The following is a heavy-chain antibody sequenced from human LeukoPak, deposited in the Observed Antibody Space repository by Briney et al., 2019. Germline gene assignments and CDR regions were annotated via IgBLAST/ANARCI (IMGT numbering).Heavy chain of an antibody. J-gene: IGHJ5*02. CDR3: ARSRGDNNWFDP. CDR1: GYNFANYW. CDR2: IYPGDSDT. V-gene: IGHV5-51*01. D-gene: IGHD7-27*01. Sequence: GESLKISCKGSGYNFANYWIGWLRQMPGKGLEWMGIIYPGDSDTRYTASFQGQVTISADKSISTAYLRWSSLKASDTAMYYCARSRGDNNWFDPWGQGTLVTVSS.